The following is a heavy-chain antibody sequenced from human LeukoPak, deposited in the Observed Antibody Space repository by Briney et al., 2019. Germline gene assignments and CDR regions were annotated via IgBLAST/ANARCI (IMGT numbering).Heavy chain of an antibody. CDR2: IIPIFGTA. CDR1: GGTFSSYA. J-gene: IGHJ4*02. D-gene: IGHD2-2*01. V-gene: IGHV1-69*13. CDR3: ARDSKGSCSSTSCYHFDY. Sequence: SVKVSRKASGGTFSSYAISWVRQAPGQGLEWMGGIIPIFGTANYAQKFQGRVTITADESTSTAYMELSSLRSEDTAVYYCARDSKGSCSSTSCYHFDYWGQGTLVTVSS.